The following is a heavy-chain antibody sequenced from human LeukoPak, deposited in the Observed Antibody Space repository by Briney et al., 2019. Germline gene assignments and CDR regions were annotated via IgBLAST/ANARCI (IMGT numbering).Heavy chain of an antibody. V-gene: IGHV1-58*01. CDR2: IVVGSGNT. J-gene: IGHJ4*02. CDR3: AADRGSSWYRNFDY. Sequence: ASVKVSCKASGFTFTISAVQWVRQARGQRLEWIGWIVVGSGNTNYAQKFQERVTITRDMSTSTAYMELSSLRSEDTAVYYCAADRGSSWYRNFDYWGQGTLVTVSS. D-gene: IGHD6-13*01. CDR1: GFTFTISA.